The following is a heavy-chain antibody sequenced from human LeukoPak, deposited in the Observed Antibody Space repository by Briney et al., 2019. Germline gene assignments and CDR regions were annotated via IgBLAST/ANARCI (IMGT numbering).Heavy chain of an antibody. CDR2: ISSSSSTI. Sequence: ETLSLTCTVSGGSISSSSYYWGWVRQAPGKGLEWIAYISSSSSTIYYADSVKGRFTISRDNAKKSLYLQMNSLRDEDTAVYHCARELTAFFDYWGQGTLVTVSS. CDR3: ARELTAFFDY. V-gene: IGHV3-48*02. J-gene: IGHJ4*02. CDR1: GGSISSSSYY. D-gene: IGHD1-20*01.